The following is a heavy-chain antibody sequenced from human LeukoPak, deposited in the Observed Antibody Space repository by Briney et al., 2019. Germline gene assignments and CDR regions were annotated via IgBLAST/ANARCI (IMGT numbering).Heavy chain of an antibody. Sequence: SVKVSCKASGGTFSSYAISWVRQAPGQGLEWMGGIIPIFGTANYAQKFQGRVTITTDESTSTAYMELSSLRSEDTAVYYCARGGGPTGYNWFDPWGQGTLVTVSS. CDR2: IIPIFGTA. D-gene: IGHD4-11*01. CDR1: GGTFSSYA. V-gene: IGHV1-69*05. CDR3: ARGGGPTGYNWFDP. J-gene: IGHJ5*02.